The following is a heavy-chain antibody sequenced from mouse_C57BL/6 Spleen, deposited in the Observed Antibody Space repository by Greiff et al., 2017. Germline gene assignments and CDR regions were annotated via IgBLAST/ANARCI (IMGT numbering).Heavy chain of an antibody. V-gene: IGHV5-4*01. J-gene: IGHJ2*01. CDR2: ISDGGSYT. CDR1: GFTFSSYA. Sequence: EVKVVESGGGLVKPGGSLKLSCAASGFTFSSYAMSWVRQTPEKRLEWVATISDGGSYTYYPDNVKGRFTISRDNAKNNLYLQMSHLKSEDTAMYYCARDPAGRYYFDYWGQGTTLTVSS. D-gene: IGHD4-1*01. CDR3: ARDPAGRYYFDY.